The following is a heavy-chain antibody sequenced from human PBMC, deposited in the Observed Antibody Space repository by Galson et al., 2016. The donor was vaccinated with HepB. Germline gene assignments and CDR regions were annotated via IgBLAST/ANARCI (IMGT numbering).Heavy chain of an antibody. V-gene: IGHV3-15*01. Sequence: SLRLSCAASGFTFSNDWMSWVRQAPGRGLEWVGRIKKKTDGGTTDYAAPVKGRFSISRDDSKNTLYLQMNSLKTEDTAVYYCTGAIIRVDPWGQGTLVTVSS. J-gene: IGHJ5*02. CDR1: GFTFSNDW. CDR3: TGAIIRVDP. CDR2: IKKKTDGGTT. D-gene: IGHD5-24*01.